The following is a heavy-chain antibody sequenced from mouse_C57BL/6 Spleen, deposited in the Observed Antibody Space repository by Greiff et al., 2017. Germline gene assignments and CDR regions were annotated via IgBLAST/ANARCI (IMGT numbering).Heavy chain of an antibody. J-gene: IGHJ2*01. V-gene: IGHV1-82*01. CDR1: GYAFSSSW. Sequence: VQLQQSGPELVKPGASVKISCKASGYAFSSSWMNWVKQRPGKGLEWIGRIYPGDGDTNYNGKFKGKATLTADKSSSTAYMQLSSLTSEDSAVYFCARSDSKNYFDSWGQGTTLTVSS. CDR2: IYPGDGDT. CDR3: ARSDSKNYFDS. D-gene: IGHD2-5*01.